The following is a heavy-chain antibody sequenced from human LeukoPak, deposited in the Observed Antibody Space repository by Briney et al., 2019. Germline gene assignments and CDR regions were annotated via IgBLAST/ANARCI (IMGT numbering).Heavy chain of an antibody. CDR3: AKPTLRWLHAGDFDL. CDR2: ISGSGCST. CDR1: GCTFGNYA. D-gene: IGHD5-24*01. V-gene: IGHV3-23*01. Sequence: GGAVTLSCAVSGCTFGNYAMNWLRQAPPKGREGVSVISGSGCSTDYPDSAKGRFTISRDNSKNTLYLQMNSLRAEDTAVYYSAKPTLRWLHAGDFDLWGQGTMVTVSS. J-gene: IGHJ3*01.